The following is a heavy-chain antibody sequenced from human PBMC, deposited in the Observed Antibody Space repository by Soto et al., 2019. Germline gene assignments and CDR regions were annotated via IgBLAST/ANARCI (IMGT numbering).Heavy chain of an antibody. CDR3: VRRVSGNYDY. V-gene: IGHV3-64*01. D-gene: IGHD4-4*01. Sequence: EVQLAESGGGMVQPGGSLRHSCVASGFTFRSYDMHWVRQAPGKGLEYVSSISSNGGTTYYGNSVKGRFTISRDNSKNTLYLQMGSLRAEDMAVYYCVRRVSGNYDYWGQGTLGSVSS. J-gene: IGHJ4*02. CDR2: ISSNGGTT. CDR1: GFTFRSYD.